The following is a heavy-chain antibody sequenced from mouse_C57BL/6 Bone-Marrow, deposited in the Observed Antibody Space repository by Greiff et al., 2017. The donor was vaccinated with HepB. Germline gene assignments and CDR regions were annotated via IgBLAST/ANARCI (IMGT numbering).Heavy chain of an antibody. D-gene: IGHD1-1*01. CDR2: ISYDGSN. J-gene: IGHJ2*01. V-gene: IGHV3-6*01. Sequence: EVQLQESGPGLVKPSQSLSLTCSVPGYSITSGYYWNWIRQFPGNKLEWMGYISYDGSNNYNPSLKNRISITRDTSKNQFFLKLNSVTTEDTATYYCATVYPYFDYWGQGTTLTVSS. CDR3: ATVYPYFDY. CDR1: GYSITSGYY.